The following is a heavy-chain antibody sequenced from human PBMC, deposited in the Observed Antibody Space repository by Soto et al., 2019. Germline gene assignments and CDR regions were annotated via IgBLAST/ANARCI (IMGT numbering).Heavy chain of an antibody. CDR2: VLGGGGT. Sequence: EVQLLESGGGLVQPGGSLRLSCAASGFIFSNYGMSWVRLAPGKGLEWVSGVLGGGGTYHEDSVKGRFTITRDNSKNTLYLQMNSLRAEDTAVYYCAKSLASSSWYRGFDYWGQGTMVTVSS. D-gene: IGHD6-13*01. J-gene: IGHJ4*02. CDR1: GFIFSNYG. V-gene: IGHV3-23*01. CDR3: AKSLASSSWYRGFDY.